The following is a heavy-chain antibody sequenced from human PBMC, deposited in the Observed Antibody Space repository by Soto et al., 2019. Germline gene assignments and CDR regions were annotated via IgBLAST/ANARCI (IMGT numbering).Heavy chain of an antibody. Sequence: QVQLVQSGAEVKKPGASVKVSCKASGYTFTSYDINWVRQATGQGLEWMGWMNPNSGNTGYAQKFQGRVNMTRKTSLRTAYMDMSSLRSEDTAVYYCAAQKTHLWFGELFRWFDPWGQGTLVTVSS. CDR1: GYTFTSYD. J-gene: IGHJ5*02. D-gene: IGHD3-10*01. CDR3: AAQKTHLWFGELFRWFDP. CDR2: MNPNSGNT. V-gene: IGHV1-8*01.